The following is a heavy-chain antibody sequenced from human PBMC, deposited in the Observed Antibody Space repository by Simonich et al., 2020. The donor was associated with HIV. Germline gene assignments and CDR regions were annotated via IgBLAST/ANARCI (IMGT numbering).Heavy chain of an antibody. CDR3: ARDPEQLVRAEYFQH. Sequence: QVQLVQSGAEVKKPGASVKVSCKASGYTFTSYGINWVRQAPGQGLEWLGWISTYNTNTNNAQKLQDRVTMTADTSTSTAYMDLRSLRSDDTALYYCARDPEQLVRAEYFQHWGQGTLVTVSS. D-gene: IGHD6-6*01. CDR2: ISTYNTNT. CDR1: GYTFTSYG. J-gene: IGHJ1*01. V-gene: IGHV1-18*01.